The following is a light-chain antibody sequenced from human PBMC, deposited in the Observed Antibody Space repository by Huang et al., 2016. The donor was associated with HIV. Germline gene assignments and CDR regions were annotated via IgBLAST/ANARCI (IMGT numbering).Light chain of an antibody. V-gene: IGKV3-15*01. CDR3: QQYNKWPPWT. CDR2: GAS. J-gene: IGKJ1*01. CDR1: QSVSSN. Sequence: EIVMTQSPATLSVSPGERATLACRASQSVSSNLAWYHQKPGQAPRLLIYGASTRATGIPARFSGSGSGTEFTLTISSLQSEDFAVYYCQQYNKWPPWTFGQGTKVEIK.